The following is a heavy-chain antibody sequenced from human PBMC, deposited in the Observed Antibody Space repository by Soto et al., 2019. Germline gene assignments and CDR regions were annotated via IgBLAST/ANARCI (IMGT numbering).Heavy chain of an antibody. Sequence: QVQLQESGPGLVKPSQTLSLTCTVSGGSISSGGYYWSWIRQHPGKGLEWIGYIYYSGSTYYNPSLKSRVTISVDTSKNQFSLKLRCVTAADTAVYYCARVRIAVAVCACDIRGQGTMVTVSS. CDR3: ARVRIAVAVCACDI. CDR1: GGSISSGGYY. J-gene: IGHJ3*02. CDR2: IYYSGST. V-gene: IGHV4-31*03. D-gene: IGHD6-19*01.